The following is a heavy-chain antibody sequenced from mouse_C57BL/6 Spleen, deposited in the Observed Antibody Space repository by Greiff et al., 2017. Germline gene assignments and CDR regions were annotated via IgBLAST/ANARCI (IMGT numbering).Heavy chain of an antibody. CDR1: GYTFTDYY. Sequence: VQLQQSGPVLVKPGASVKMSCKASGYTFTDYYMNWVKQSHGKSLEWIGVINPYNGGTSYNQKFKGKATLTVDKSASTAYMELNSLTSEDSAVYYCTRECSTGDYAMDDWGQGTSVTVSS. CDR2: INPYNGGT. V-gene: IGHV1-19*01. CDR3: TRECSTGDYAMDD. D-gene: IGHD4-1*02. J-gene: IGHJ4*01.